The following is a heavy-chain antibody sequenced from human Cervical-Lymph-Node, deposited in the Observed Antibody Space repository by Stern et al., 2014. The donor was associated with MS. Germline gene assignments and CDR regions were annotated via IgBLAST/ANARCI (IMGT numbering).Heavy chain of an antibody. D-gene: IGHD3-22*01. J-gene: IGHJ2*01. CDR3: ARDGSGYDSSGYYFWYFDL. CDR1: GGSISSGDYY. CDR2: ISYSGST. V-gene: IGHV4-30-4*01. Sequence: QLQLQESGPGLVKPSQTLSLTCTVSGGSISSGDYYWSWIRQPPGKGLEWIGYISYSGSTYYNPSLKSRVTISVDTSKNQFSLKLSSVTAADTAVYYCARDGSGYDSSGYYFWYFDLWGRGTLVTVSS.